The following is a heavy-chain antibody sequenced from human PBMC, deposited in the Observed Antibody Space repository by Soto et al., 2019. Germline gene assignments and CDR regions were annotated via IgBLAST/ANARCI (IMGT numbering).Heavy chain of an antibody. CDR2: IKSKTDGGTT. J-gene: IGHJ4*02. CDR1: GFTFSNAW. D-gene: IGHD1-26*01. Sequence: EVQLVESGGGVVRPGGSLRLSCTASGFTFSNAWMTWVRQAPGKGLEWVGRIKSKTDGGTTDYAAPVKGRFTISRDDSKDTMYLQMDSLKTEDTAVYYCTSYLRWEYSLDYWGQGTMVTVSS. CDR3: TSYLRWEYSLDY. V-gene: IGHV3-15*01.